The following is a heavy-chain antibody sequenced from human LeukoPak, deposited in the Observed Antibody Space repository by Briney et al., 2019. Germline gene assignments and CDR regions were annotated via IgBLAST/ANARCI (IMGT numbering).Heavy chain of an antibody. D-gene: IGHD3-10*01. CDR3: ARGSMVPTTYYYYYGMDV. CDR1: GGSFSGYY. Sequence: ETLSLTCAVYGGSFSGYYWSWIRQPPGKGLEWIGEINHSGSTNYNPSLKSRVTISVDTSKNQFSLKLSSVTAADTAVYYCARGSMVPTTYYYYYGMDVWGQGTTVTVSS. J-gene: IGHJ6*02. V-gene: IGHV4-34*01. CDR2: INHSGST.